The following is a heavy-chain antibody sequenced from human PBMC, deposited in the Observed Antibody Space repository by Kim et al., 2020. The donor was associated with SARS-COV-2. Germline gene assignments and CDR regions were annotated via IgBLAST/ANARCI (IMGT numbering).Heavy chain of an antibody. CDR3: ARHEAPGDSGSDSDDYWFEP. Sequence: SETLSLTCTVSGGSISSYYWSWIRQPPGKGLEWIGYIYYSGSTNYNPSLKSRVTISVDTSKNQFSLKLSSVTAADTAVYYCARHEAPGDSGSDSDDYWFEPWGQGTLVTVSS. CDR2: IYYSGST. CDR1: GGSISSYY. V-gene: IGHV4-59*08. J-gene: IGHJ5*02. D-gene: IGHD1-26*01.